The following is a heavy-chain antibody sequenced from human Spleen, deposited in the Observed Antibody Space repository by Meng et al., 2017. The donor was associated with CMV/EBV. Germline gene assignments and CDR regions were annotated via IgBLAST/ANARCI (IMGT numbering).Heavy chain of an antibody. CDR3: ARGSDLVGYCGGTSCRGLYYGVDV. CDR1: GYTFIGYY. J-gene: IGHJ6*02. V-gene: IGHV1-2*02. Sequence: ASVKVSCKASGYTFIGYYMHWVRQAPGQGLEWMGWINPYSGGTNYAQKFQGRVTMTRDTSISTAYMELSRLRSDDTAVYYCARGSDLVGYCGGTSCRGLYYGVDVWGQGTTVTVSS. CDR2: INPYSGGT. D-gene: IGHD2-2*01.